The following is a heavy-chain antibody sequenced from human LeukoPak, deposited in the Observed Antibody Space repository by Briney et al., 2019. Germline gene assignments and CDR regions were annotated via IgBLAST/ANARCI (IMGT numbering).Heavy chain of an antibody. D-gene: IGHD3-3*01. J-gene: IGHJ4*02. CDR2: INPNSGGT. CDR1: GYTFTGYY. V-gene: IGHV1-2*02. Sequence: GASVKVSCKASGYTFTGYYMHWVRQAPGHGLEWVGWINPNSGGTNYAQKFQHRVTMTRGTSISTAYMELSRLRSDDTAVYYCARAGEGPLRFLEWLLSYWGQGTLVTVSS. CDR3: ARAGEGPLRFLEWLLSY.